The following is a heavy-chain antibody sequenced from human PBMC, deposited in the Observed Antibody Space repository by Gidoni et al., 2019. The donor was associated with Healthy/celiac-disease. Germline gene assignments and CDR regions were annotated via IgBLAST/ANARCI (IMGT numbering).Heavy chain of an antibody. CDR2: ISAYNGNT. J-gene: IGHJ6*02. CDR3: ASGSGYDWGGYYYYYGMDV. V-gene: IGHV1-18*01. Sequence: QVQLVQSGAEVKKPGASVKVPCKASGYTFTSYGISWVRQAPGQGLEWMGWISAYNGNTNYAQKLQGRVTMTTDTSTSTAYMELRSLRSDDTAVYYCASGSGYDWGGYYYYYGMDVWGQGTTVTVSS. CDR1: GYTFTSYG. D-gene: IGHD5-12*01.